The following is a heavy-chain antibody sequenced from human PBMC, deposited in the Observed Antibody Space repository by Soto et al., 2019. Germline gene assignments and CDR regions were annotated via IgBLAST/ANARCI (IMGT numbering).Heavy chain of an antibody. V-gene: IGHV1-3*01. Sequence: GASVKVSCKASGYTFTGYAMHWVRQAPGQRLEWMGWINAGNGNTKYSQKFQGRVTITRDTSASTAYMELSSLRSEDTAVYYCASCPQNCITSSPCCLFFDYWGQGTLVTVSS. CDR2: INAGNGNT. D-gene: IGHD3-10*01. CDR3: ASCPQNCITSSPCCLFFDY. CDR1: GYTFTGYA. J-gene: IGHJ4*02.